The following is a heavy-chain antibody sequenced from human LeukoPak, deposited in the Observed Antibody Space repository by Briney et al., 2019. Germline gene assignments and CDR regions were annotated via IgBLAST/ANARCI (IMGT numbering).Heavy chain of an antibody. D-gene: IGHD6-19*01. V-gene: IGHV5-51*01. J-gene: IGHJ4*02. CDR2: IYPDDSDT. CDR3: ARHSAYGSEWLAIDF. Sequence: GESLKISCKGSGYRFTTYWIGWVRQMPGKGLEWMGIIYPDDSDTRYSPSFQGQVTISSDKSTSTAYLQWSSLKASDTAMYYCARHSAYGSEWLAIDFWAQGTLVTVSS. CDR1: GYRFTTYW.